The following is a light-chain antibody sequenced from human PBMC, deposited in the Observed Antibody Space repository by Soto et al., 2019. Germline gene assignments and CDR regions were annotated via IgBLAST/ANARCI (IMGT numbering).Light chain of an antibody. CDR2: EVS. CDR1: SSDVGSYNL. Sequence: QSVLTQPASVSGSPGQSITISCTGTSSDVGSYNLVSRYQQHPGKAPKLMIYEVSKRPSGVSNRFSGSKSGNTASLTISGLQAEDEADYYCCSYAGSSLVVFGGGTKLTVL. J-gene: IGLJ2*01. CDR3: CSYAGSSLVV. V-gene: IGLV2-23*02.